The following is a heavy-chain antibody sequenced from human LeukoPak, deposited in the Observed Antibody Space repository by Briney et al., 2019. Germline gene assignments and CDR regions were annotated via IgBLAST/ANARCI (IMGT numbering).Heavy chain of an antibody. CDR3: ARGVMYSSGWGAFDI. V-gene: IGHV5-51*01. CDR2: IYPDDSDT. D-gene: IGHD6-19*01. J-gene: IGHJ3*02. Sequence: GESLKISCKGSEDSFTNYWIGWVRQMPGKGLEWLGIIYPDDSDTRYSPSFQGQVTISVDKSIRTAYLQWSSLKASDTAMYYCARGVMYSSGWGAFDIWGQGTMVTVSS. CDR1: EDSFTNYW.